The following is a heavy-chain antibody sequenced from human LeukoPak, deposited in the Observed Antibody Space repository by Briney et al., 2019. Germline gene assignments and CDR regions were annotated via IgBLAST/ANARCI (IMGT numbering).Heavy chain of an antibody. Sequence: PSETLSLTCTVSGGSLSSYYWSWIRQPPGKGLEWIGYIYYSGSTNYNPSLKSRVTISVDTSKNQFSLKLSSVTAADTAVYYCATFGDLAAFDIWGQGTMVTVSS. D-gene: IGHD3-16*01. J-gene: IGHJ3*02. CDR1: GGSLSSYY. CDR3: ATFGDLAAFDI. CDR2: IYYSGST. V-gene: IGHV4-59*08.